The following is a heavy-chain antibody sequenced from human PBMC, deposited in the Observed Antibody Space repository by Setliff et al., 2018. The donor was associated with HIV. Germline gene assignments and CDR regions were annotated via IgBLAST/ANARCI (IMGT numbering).Heavy chain of an antibody. CDR2: ISYDGSNK. CDR1: GFTFSSYA. CDR3: ARVGAEWDTHDAFDI. V-gene: IGHV3-30-3*01. D-gene: IGHD1-26*01. J-gene: IGHJ3*02. Sequence: PGGSLRLSCAASGFTFSSYAMHWVRQAPGKGLEWVAVISYDGSNKYYADSVKGRFTISRDNSKNTLYLQMNSLRAEDTAVYFCARVGAEWDTHDAFDIWGQGTMVTVSS.